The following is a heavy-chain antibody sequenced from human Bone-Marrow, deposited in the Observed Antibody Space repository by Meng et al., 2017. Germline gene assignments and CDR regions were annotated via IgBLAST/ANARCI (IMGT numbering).Heavy chain of an antibody. J-gene: IGHJ1*01. CDR3: ARGVVADPPGD. CDR2: IYQSGST. Sequence: QGHVQESGPGLVRSSGTLALTCTFSGASVNPGSYYWSWIRQPPGRGLELIGFIYQSGSTNNNPSLKSRVTISLDMSSNQFSLTLNSVTAADTAIYYCARGVVADPPGDWGRGTLVTVSS. V-gene: IGHV4-61*01. D-gene: IGHD2-15*01. CDR1: GASVNPGSYY.